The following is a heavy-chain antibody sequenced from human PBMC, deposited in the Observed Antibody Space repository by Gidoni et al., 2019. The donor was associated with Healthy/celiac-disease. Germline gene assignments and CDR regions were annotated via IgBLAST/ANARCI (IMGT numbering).Heavy chain of an antibody. CDR3: ARELYSSGPTRRFDP. J-gene: IGHJ5*02. D-gene: IGHD6-19*01. Sequence: EVQLVESGGGLVQPGGSLRLSCAASGSTFLSYSMNWVRQAPGKGLEWVSYISSSSSTIYYADSVKGRFTISRDNDKNSLYLQMNSLRDEDTAVYYCARELYSSGPTRRFDPWGQGTLVTVSS. CDR1: GSTFLSYS. V-gene: IGHV3-48*02. CDR2: ISSSSSTI.